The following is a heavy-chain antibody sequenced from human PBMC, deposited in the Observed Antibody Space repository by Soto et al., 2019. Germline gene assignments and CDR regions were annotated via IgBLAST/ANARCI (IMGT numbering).Heavy chain of an antibody. CDR1: GFTFSSYG. V-gene: IGHV3-30*03. J-gene: IGHJ4*02. D-gene: IGHD2-21*01. CDR2: ISYDGSVK. Sequence: QVQLVESGGDVVQPGRSLRLSCAASGFTFSSYGMHWVRQAPGKGLEWVAVISYDGSVKYYADSVKGRFTISRDNSKNTLYLQMNSLRAEETAGYYCAGEVASGYWGQGTLVTVSS. CDR3: AGEVASGY.